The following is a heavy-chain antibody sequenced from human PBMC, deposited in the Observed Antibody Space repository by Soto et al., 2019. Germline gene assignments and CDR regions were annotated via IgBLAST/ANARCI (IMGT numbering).Heavy chain of an antibody. CDR2: IRSKANSYAT. J-gene: IGHJ5*02. D-gene: IGHD5-12*01. Sequence: GGSLRLSCAASGFTFSGSAMHWVRQASGKGLEWVGRIRSKANSYATAYAASVKGRFTISRDDSKNTAYLQMNSLKTEDTAVYYCTSLMGATMDPNWFDPWGQGTLVTVSS. CDR3: TSLMGATMDPNWFDP. CDR1: GFTFSGSA. V-gene: IGHV3-73*01.